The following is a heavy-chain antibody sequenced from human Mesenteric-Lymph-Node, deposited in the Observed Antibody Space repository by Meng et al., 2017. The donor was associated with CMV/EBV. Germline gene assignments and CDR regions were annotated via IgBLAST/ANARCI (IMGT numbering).Heavy chain of an antibody. Sequence: GGSLRLSCAASGFILRSYSMNWVRQAPGKGLEWVAYISKGVGTIYADSVKGRFTISRDNDKNSLSLQMSSLRVEDTALYYCTRDLGVAYGMDVWGQGTAVTVSS. D-gene: IGHD3-16*01. CDR1: GFILRSYS. V-gene: IGHV3-48*04. CDR2: ISKGVGTI. CDR3: TRDLGVAYGMDV. J-gene: IGHJ6*02.